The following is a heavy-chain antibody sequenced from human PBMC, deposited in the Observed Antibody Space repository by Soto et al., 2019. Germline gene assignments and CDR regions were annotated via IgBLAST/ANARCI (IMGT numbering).Heavy chain of an antibody. J-gene: IGHJ4*02. CDR2: IWYDGSNK. V-gene: IGHV3-33*01. CDR1: GFTFSSYG. Sequence: GSLRLSCAASGFTFSSYGMHWVRQAPGKGLEWVAVIWYDGSNKYYADSVKGRFTISRDNSKNTLYLQMNSLRAEDTAAYYCARDKPGYSSPERYCSGGSCYGGPDYWGQGTLVTVSS. D-gene: IGHD2-15*01. CDR3: ARDKPGYSSPERYCSGGSCYGGPDY.